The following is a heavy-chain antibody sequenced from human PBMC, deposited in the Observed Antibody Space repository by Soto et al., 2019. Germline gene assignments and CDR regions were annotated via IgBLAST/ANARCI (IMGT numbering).Heavy chain of an antibody. Sequence: ASVKVSCKASGYTFTTYDINWVRQATGQGLEWMGWMNPNSANTGYAQKFQGRVTMTRDTSISTAYMELNSLRSEDTAVYYCARVRKHYSSHYYYAMDVWGQGTTVTVYS. CDR2: MNPNSANT. J-gene: IGHJ6*02. D-gene: IGHD4-4*01. CDR1: GYTFTTYD. CDR3: ARVRKHYSSHYYYAMDV. V-gene: IGHV1-8*01.